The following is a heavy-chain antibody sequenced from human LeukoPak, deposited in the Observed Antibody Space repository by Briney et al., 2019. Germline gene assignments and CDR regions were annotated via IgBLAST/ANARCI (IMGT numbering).Heavy chain of an antibody. Sequence: GGSLRLSCAASGFTFSTYEMNWVRQAPGKGLEWVSYISSSGTTIHYADSVKGRFTISRDNARNSVYLQMNSLRVEDTAVYYCARVRYQTADYWGQGTLVTVSS. CDR1: GFTFSTYE. D-gene: IGHD3-16*02. CDR3: ARVRYQTADY. J-gene: IGHJ4*02. V-gene: IGHV3-48*03. CDR2: ISSSGTTI.